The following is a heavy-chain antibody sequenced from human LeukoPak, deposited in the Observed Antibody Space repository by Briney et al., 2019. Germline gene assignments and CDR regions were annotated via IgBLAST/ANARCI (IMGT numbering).Heavy chain of an antibody. CDR1: GGSISSGDYS. CDR2: IYYSGST. Sequence: SETLSLTCTVSGGSISSGDYSWSWIRQPPGKGLEWIGYIYYSGSTYYNPSLKSRVTISVDTSKNQFSLKLSSVTAADTAVYYCARVLVGASWYFDYWGQGTLVTVSS. J-gene: IGHJ4*02. V-gene: IGHV4-30-4*01. CDR3: ARVLVGASWYFDY. D-gene: IGHD1-26*01.